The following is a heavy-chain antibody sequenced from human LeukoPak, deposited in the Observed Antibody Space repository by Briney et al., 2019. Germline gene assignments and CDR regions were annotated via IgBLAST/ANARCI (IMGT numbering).Heavy chain of an antibody. V-gene: IGHV4-34*01. CDR3: VIMAGY. J-gene: IGHJ4*02. D-gene: IGHD3-10*01. CDR1: GGSLSGSY. CDR2: INQSGNS. Sequence: SETLSLTCDVNGGSLSGSYWSWIRQSPEKGPEWIGEINQSGNSNYNPSLKSRVTILVDTSKNQFSLKLSSVTAADTAVYYCVIMAGYWGQGTLATVSS.